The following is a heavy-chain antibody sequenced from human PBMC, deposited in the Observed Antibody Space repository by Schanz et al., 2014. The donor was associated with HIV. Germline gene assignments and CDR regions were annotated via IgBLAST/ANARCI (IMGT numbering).Heavy chain of an antibody. J-gene: IGHJ6*02. Sequence: EVQLVESGGGFVQPGGSLRLSCAASGFTFSRYAMSWVRQAPGKGLEWVSSISGSGGSTYYADSVKGRFTISRGNSKNTLYLQMNSLRAEDTAVYYCAKGGFYGDYVSYYYGLDVWGQGTTVTVSS. V-gene: IGHV3-23*04. CDR2: ISGSGGST. CDR1: GFTFSRYA. D-gene: IGHD4-17*01. CDR3: AKGGFYGDYVSYYYGLDV.